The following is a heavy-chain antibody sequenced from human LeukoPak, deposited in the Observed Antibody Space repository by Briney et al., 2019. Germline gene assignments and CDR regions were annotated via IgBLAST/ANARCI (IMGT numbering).Heavy chain of an antibody. CDR3: ARGGYCTNGICDGFDI. J-gene: IGHJ3*02. CDR1: GYTFTSHD. Sequence: ASVKVSCKASGYTFTSHDINWVRQATGQGLEWMGWMNPNNDNTGYAQKFQGRVTFSRSTSISTAYMELSSLRSEDTAVYYCARGGYCTNGICDGFDIWGQGTMVTVSS. CDR2: MNPNNDNT. V-gene: IGHV1-8*01. D-gene: IGHD2-8*01.